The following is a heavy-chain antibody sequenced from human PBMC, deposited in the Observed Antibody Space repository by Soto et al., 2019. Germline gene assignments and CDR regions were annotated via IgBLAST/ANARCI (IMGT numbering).Heavy chain of an antibody. V-gene: IGHV3-33*01. CDR2: IWYDGSNK. CDR3: ARVTVGGYSYYYMDV. CDR1: GFTFSSYG. D-gene: IGHD4-4*01. J-gene: IGHJ6*03. Sequence: QVQLVESGGGVVQPGRSLRLSCAASGFTFSSYGMHWVRQAPGKGLEWVAVIWYDGSNKYYADSVKGRFTISRDNSKNPLYLQKNSLRAEDTAVDYCARVTVGGYSYYYMDVWGKGTTVTVSS.